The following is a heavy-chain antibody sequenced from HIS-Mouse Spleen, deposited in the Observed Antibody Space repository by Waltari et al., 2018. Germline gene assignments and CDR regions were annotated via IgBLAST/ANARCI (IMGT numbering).Heavy chain of an antibody. CDR3: AREIPYSSSWYDWYFDL. D-gene: IGHD6-13*01. V-gene: IGHV4-39*07. CDR1: GGSISSSSYY. CDR2: IYCSGRT. Sequence: QLQLQASGPGLVKPSATLSLTCPVSGGSISSSSYYCGWIRQPPGKGLEWIGSIYCSGRTYYNPSLKSRVTISVDTSKNQFSLKLSSVTAADTAVYYCAREIPYSSSWYDWYFDLWGRGTLVTVSS. J-gene: IGHJ2*01.